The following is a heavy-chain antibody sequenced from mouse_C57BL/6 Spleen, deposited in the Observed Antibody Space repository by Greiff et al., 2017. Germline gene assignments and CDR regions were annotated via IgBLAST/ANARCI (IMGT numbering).Heavy chain of an antibody. CDR3: ARTAQRAMDY. D-gene: IGHD3-2*02. V-gene: IGHV1-43*01. CDR1: GYSFTGYY. Sequence: EVQLQQSGPELVKPGASVKISCKASGYSFTGYYMHWVKQSSEKSLEWIGEINPSTGGTSYNQKFKGKATLTVDKSSSTAYMELRSLTSEDTAVYYCARTAQRAMDYWGQGTSVTVSS. J-gene: IGHJ4*01. CDR2: INPSTGGT.